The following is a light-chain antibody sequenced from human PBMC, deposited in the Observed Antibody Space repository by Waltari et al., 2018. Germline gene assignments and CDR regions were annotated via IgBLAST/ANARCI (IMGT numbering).Light chain of an antibody. CDR1: QSISSY. Sequence: DIQMTQSPSSLSASVGDRVTITCRASQSISSYLNWYQQKPGKAPKLLIYAASSLQSGVPSRFSGSGSGTDFTLTISSLQPEHFATYYCQQSYSTPLPFGGGTKVEIK. CDR2: AAS. CDR3: QQSYSTPLP. J-gene: IGKJ4*01. V-gene: IGKV1-39*01.